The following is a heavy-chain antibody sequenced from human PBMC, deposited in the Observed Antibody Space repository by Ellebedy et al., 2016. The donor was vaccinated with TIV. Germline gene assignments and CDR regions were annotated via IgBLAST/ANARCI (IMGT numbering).Heavy chain of an antibody. Sequence: AASVKVSCRAAGYTFTSYGISWVRQPPGQGLDWMGGIIPIFGTANYAQKFQGRVTITADESTSTAYMELSSLRSEDTDVYYCARDRGVVVTRASYYHYGMDVWGQGTTVTVSS. J-gene: IGHJ6*02. V-gene: IGHV1-69*13. CDR1: GYTFTSYG. CDR3: ARDRGVVVTRASYYHYGMDV. D-gene: IGHD3-22*01. CDR2: IIPIFGTA.